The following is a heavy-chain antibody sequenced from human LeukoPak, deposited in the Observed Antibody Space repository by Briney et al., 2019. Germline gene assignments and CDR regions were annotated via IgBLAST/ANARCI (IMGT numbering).Heavy chain of an antibody. J-gene: IGHJ4*02. D-gene: IGHD2-2*01. Sequence: GASVTVSFKASGYTFTSYGISWVRQAPGQGLEWMGWISAYNGNTNYAQKLQGRVTMTTDTSTSTAYMELRSLRSDDTAVYYCARAPPLVPAAGLADYWGQGTLVTVSS. CDR3: ARAPPLVPAAGLADY. CDR1: GYTFTSYG. V-gene: IGHV1-18*01. CDR2: ISAYNGNT.